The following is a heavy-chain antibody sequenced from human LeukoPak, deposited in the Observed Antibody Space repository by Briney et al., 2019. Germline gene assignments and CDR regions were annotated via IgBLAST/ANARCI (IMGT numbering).Heavy chain of an antibody. CDR2: ISAYNGNT. D-gene: IGHD2-2*01. Sequence: GASVKVSCKASGYTFTSYGISWVRQAPGQGLEWMGWISAYNGNTNYAQKLQGRVTMTTDTSTSTAYMELRSLRSDDTAVYYCARAAGNRYDVVVVPADYWGQGTLVTVSS. J-gene: IGHJ4*02. CDR3: ARAAGNRYDVVVVPADY. V-gene: IGHV1-18*01. CDR1: GYTFTSYG.